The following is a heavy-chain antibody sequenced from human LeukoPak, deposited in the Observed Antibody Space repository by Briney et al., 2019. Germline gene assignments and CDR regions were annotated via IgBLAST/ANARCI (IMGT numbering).Heavy chain of an antibody. V-gene: IGHV1-69*06. CDR3: ARDLLVIGAFDI. CDR1: GGTFSSYA. CDR2: IIPIFGTA. Sequence: SVKVSCKASGGTFSSYAISWVRQAPGQGLEWMGGIIPIFGTANYAQKFQGRVTITADKSTSTAYMELSSLRSEDTAVYYCARDLLVIGAFDIWGQGTMVTVSS. D-gene: IGHD3-16*02. J-gene: IGHJ3*02.